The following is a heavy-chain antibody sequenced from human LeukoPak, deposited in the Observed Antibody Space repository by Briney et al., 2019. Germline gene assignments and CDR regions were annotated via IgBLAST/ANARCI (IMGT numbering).Heavy chain of an antibody. V-gene: IGHV6-1*01. CDR3: ARDEALIAAAGVYYGMDV. CDR1: GDSVSSNSAA. CDR2: TYYRSKWYN. J-gene: IGHJ6*02. D-gene: IGHD6-13*01. Sequence: SQTLSLTCAISGDSVSSNSAAWNWIRQSPSRGLEWLGRTYYRSKWYNEYAVSVKSRITINPDTSKNQFSLQLNSVAPEDTAVYYCARDEALIAAAGVYYGMDVWGQGTTVTVSS.